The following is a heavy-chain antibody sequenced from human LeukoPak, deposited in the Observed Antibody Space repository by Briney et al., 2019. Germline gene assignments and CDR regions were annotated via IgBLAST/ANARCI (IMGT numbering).Heavy chain of an antibody. J-gene: IGHJ4*02. V-gene: IGHV3-74*01. CDR2: INSDGKST. CDR3: ARECEASSTCFY. CDR1: GFTFSSYW. D-gene: IGHD6-13*01. Sequence: GGSLRLSCAASGFTFSSYWMHWVRQAPGKGLVWVSRINSDGKSTTEADSVKGRFTMSRDNAKNTLYMQMNSLRAEDTAVYSCARECEASSTCFYWGQGALVTVSS.